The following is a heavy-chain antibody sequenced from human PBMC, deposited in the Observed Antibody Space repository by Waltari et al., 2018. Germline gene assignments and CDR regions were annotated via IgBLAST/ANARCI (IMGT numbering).Heavy chain of an antibody. CDR3: ARVYSRFYYGMDV. CDR1: GGSISSYY. Sequence: QVQLQESGPGLVTPSETLSLTCTVSGGSISSYYWSWIRQPAGKGLEWIGRIYTRGRTNYNPALKSRVTMSVDTSKNQFSLKLSSVTAADTAVYYCARVYSRFYYGMDVCGQGTTVTVSS. D-gene: IGHD6-13*01. V-gene: IGHV4-4*07. J-gene: IGHJ6*02. CDR2: IYTRGRT.